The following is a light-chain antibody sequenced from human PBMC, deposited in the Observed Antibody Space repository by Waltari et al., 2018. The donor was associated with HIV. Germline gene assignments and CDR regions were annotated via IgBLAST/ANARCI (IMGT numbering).Light chain of an antibody. Sequence: QSARTQPRSMSGSPGQSVTISCTGTNNDVGFSDYVSWFQQHPGKVPKLIISDVSKRPPGVPDRFSGSKSDNTASLTISGLQPEDEAHYYCCAYAGSYSVVFGGGTKLTVL. J-gene: IGLJ2*01. CDR1: NNDVGFSDY. V-gene: IGLV2-11*01. CDR2: DVS. CDR3: CAYAGSYSVV.